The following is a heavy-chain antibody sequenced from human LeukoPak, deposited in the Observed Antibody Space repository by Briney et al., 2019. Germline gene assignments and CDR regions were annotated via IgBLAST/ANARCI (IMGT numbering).Heavy chain of an antibody. J-gene: IGHJ4*02. D-gene: IGHD1-26*01. Sequence: PSETLSLTCTVSGGSISSYYWSWLRQPPGKRLEGIGYIYHSGSTNYNPFLKSRVTISVDTTKNQFSLKLSSVTAADTAEYYCEKDDGSRSYTVYWGQGTLVTVSS. V-gene: IGHV4-59*01. CDR2: IYHSGST. CDR3: EKDDGSRSYTVY. CDR1: GGSISSYY.